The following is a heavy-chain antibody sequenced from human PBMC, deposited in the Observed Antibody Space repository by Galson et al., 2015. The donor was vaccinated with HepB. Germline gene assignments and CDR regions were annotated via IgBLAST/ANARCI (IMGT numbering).Heavy chain of an antibody. CDR2: ISHNGNNK. J-gene: IGHJ4*02. Sequence: SLRLSCAASGFTFSSHGMHWVRQVPGKGLEWVAVISHNGNNKYYADSVKGRFTISRDNSKNILYLQVNSLRVEDTAVYYCAKRPYYGDYMDEVGYFDYWGQGTLVTVSS. CDR1: GFTFSSHG. CDR3: AKRPYYGDYMDEVGYFDY. D-gene: IGHD4-17*01. V-gene: IGHV3-30*18.